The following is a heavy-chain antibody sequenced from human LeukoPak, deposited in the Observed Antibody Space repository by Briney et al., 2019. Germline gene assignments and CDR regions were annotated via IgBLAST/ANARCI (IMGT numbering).Heavy chain of an antibody. Sequence: SETLSLTCTVSGGSISSYYWSWIRQPPGKGLEWIGYIYYSGSTNYNPSLKSRVTISVDTPKNQFSLKLSSVTAADTAVYYCARARGYCSGGSCYARTHYYGMDVWGQGTTVTVSS. CDR3: ARARGYCSGGSCYARTHYYGMDV. D-gene: IGHD2-15*01. V-gene: IGHV4-59*01. J-gene: IGHJ6*02. CDR1: GGSISSYY. CDR2: IYYSGST.